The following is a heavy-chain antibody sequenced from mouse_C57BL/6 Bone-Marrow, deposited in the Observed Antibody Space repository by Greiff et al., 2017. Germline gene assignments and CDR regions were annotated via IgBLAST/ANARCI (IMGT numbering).Heavy chain of an antibody. D-gene: IGHD2-3*01. Sequence: QVQLQQSGAELMKPGASVKLSCKATGYTFTGYWIEWVKQRPGHGLEWIGEILPGSGSTNYTETFKGKATFTAATSSNTAYMQLRSLTTEHSANYDCARDDGYLYDIDYWGQGTTLTVSS. J-gene: IGHJ2*01. V-gene: IGHV1-9*01. CDR3: ARDDGYLYDIDY. CDR2: ILPGSGST. CDR1: GYTFTGYW.